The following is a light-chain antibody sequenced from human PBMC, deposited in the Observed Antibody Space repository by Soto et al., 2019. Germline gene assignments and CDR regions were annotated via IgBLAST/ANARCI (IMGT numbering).Light chain of an antibody. CDR2: AAS. J-gene: IGKJ4*02. CDR3: LQDYNSPLT. V-gene: IGKV1-6*01. CDR1: QGIRSY. Sequence: IRMNKSASSPSTSVGDRVTITCRASQGIRSYLGWYQQKPGKAPNLLIYAASSLQSGVPSRFSGSGSGTDFTLTISSLQPEDFATYYCLQDYNSPLTFGEGTKVDI.